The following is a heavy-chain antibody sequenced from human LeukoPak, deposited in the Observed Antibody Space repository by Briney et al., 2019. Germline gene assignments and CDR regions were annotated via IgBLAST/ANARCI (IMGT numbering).Heavy chain of an antibody. CDR2: IRYDGSNK. V-gene: IGHV3-30*02. CDR1: GFTFSSYG. D-gene: IGHD2-21*01. J-gene: IGHJ4*02. CDR3: AKQVFRVVSPQSGYFDY. Sequence: GGSLRLSCAASGFTFSSYGMHWVRQAPGKGLEWVAFIRYDGSNKYYADSVRGRFTISRDNSKNTLYLQMNSLRAEDTAVYYGAKQVFRVVSPQSGYFDYWGQGTLVTVSS.